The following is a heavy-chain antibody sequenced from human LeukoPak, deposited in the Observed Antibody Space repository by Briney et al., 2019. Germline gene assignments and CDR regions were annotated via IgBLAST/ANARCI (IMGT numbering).Heavy chain of an antibody. CDR1: GGSFSGYY. Sequence: SETLSLTCAVYGGSFSGYYWSWIRQPPGKGLEWIGEINHSGSTNYNPSLKSRVTISVDTSKNQFSLKLSSVTAADTAVYYCADSRGSGWFDPWGQGTLVTVFS. D-gene: IGHD1-14*01. J-gene: IGHJ5*02. V-gene: IGHV4-34*01. CDR3: ADSRGSGWFDP. CDR2: INHSGST.